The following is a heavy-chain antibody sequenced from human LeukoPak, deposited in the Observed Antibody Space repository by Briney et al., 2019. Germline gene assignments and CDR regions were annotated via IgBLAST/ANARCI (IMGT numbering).Heavy chain of an antibody. CDR3: ATDASPYCADGVCYTGGNFDY. Sequence: GGSLRLSCAASGFTFSNAWMSWVRQAPGKGLEWVGRIKSKAVGGTADYAAPVKGRFTVSRDDSKNTLYLQMYSLKTEDTAVYYCATDASPYCADGVCYTGGNFDYWGQGTLLTVSS. CDR1: GFTFSNAW. V-gene: IGHV3-15*01. J-gene: IGHJ4*02. D-gene: IGHD2-8*01. CDR2: IKSKAVGGTA.